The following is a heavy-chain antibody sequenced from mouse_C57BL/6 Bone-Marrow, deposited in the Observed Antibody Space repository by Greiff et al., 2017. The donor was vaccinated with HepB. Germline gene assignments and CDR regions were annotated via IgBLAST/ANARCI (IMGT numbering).Heavy chain of an antibody. J-gene: IGHJ3*01. CDR1: GFTINDDY. CDR2: IDPENGDT. D-gene: IGHD1-1*01. Sequence: VQLQQSGAELVRPGASVKLSCKASGFTINDDYMHWVKQRPEQGLEWIGWIDPENGDTEYTWKFQGKATITADTSSSTAYLQLSSLTSEDTAVYCCTWCGSSPWFAYWGQGTLVTVSA. V-gene: IGHV14-4*01. CDR3: TWCGSSPWFAY.